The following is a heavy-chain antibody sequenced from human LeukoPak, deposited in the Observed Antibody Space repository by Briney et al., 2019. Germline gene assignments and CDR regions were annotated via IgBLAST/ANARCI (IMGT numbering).Heavy chain of an antibody. CDR2: IMSDGTGI. CDR1: GFTFSNYW. V-gene: IGHV3-74*01. Sequence: GGSLTLSCTTSGFTFSNYWMYWVRQAPGEGLMWVSRIMSDGTGITYTDSVEGRFTISRDNAKNTLYLQMNSLRGEDTAVYYCVRGQTIDYWGQGTLVTVSS. CDR3: VRGQTIDY. D-gene: IGHD4-17*01. J-gene: IGHJ4*02.